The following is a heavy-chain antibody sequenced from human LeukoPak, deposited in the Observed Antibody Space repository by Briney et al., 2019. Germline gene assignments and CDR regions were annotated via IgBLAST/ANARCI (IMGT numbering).Heavy chain of an antibody. CDR3: AREKISSTYYYMDV. J-gene: IGHJ6*03. D-gene: IGHD2-15*01. Sequence: GGSLRLSCAASGFTFSSYAMSWVRQAPGKGLEWVSAISGSGGSTYYADSVKGRFTISRDNSKNTLYLQMNSLRAEDTAVYYCAREKISSTYYYMDVWGKGTTVTVSS. CDR1: GFTFSSYA. V-gene: IGHV3-23*01. CDR2: ISGSGGST.